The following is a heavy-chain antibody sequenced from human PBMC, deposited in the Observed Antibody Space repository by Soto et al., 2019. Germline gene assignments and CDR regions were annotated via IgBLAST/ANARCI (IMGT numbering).Heavy chain of an antibody. CDR2: LYTGGSA. J-gene: IGHJ4*02. CDR3: ARSFNDWTTYFDY. V-gene: IGHV3-53*01. Sequence: GGSLTLSCAVSGFCVTDHYMTWVRQAPGKGLEWVSSLYTGGSAYYRDSVKGRFTIPRDSSTNTLYLQRNSLKVGDTAFYFCARSFNDWTTYFDYWSEGTLVTVSS. D-gene: IGHD3-9*01. CDR1: GFCVTDHY.